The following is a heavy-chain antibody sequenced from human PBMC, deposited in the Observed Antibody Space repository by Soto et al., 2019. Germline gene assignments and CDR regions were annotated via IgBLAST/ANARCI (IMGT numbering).Heavy chain of an antibody. D-gene: IGHD3-16*01. J-gene: IGHJ4*02. CDR2: IKSETDGGTR. Sequence: EVQLVESGGGLVRPGGSLRLSCTASGFTFSTAWMSWVRQAPGKGLEWVARIKSETDGGTRDHSAPVEGRFTISRDDSKNTLYLQMNSLKTEDTAVYYCTTYDYFRGSYVYRWAHWGQGTLGTGSS. V-gene: IGHV3-15*01. CDR3: TTYDYFRGSYVYRWAH. CDR1: GFTFSTAW.